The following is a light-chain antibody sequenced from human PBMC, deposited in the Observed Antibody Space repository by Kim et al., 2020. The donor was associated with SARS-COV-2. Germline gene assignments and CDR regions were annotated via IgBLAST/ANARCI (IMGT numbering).Light chain of an antibody. CDR1: QSVDSSY. CDR2: GAS. J-gene: IGKJ1*01. Sequence: SPGERATLSCRASQSVDSSYLAWYQQKPGQAPRLLIYGASSRATGIPDRFSGSGSGTDFTLTISRLEPEDFAVYYCQQYDSSTWTFGQGTKVDIK. V-gene: IGKV3-20*01. CDR3: QQYDSSTWT.